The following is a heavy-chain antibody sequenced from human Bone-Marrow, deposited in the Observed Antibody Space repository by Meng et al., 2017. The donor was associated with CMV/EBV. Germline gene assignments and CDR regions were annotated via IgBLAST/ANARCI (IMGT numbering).Heavy chain of an antibody. D-gene: IGHD3-10*01. J-gene: IGHJ6*02. CDR1: GGSISSSSYY. CDR2: IYYSGST. Sequence: GSLRLSCTVSGGSISSSSYYWGWIRQPPGKGLEWIGRIYYSGSTYYNPSLKSRVTISIDTYKNQFSLKLSSGTAADTAVYYCARQRGFGNLLRLYYYYYGMDVWGQGTTVTVSS. V-gene: IGHV4-39*01. CDR3: ARQRGFGNLLRLYYYYYGMDV.